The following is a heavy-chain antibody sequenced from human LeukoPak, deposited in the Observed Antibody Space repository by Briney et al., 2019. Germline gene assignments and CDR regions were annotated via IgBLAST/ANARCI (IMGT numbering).Heavy chain of an antibody. V-gene: IGHV3-23*01. Sequence: GGSLRLSCTASGFTFSSYAMNWVRQAPGKGLEWVSGIGAGGTFTYYADSVKGRFTISRDNSKNCLYLQMNSLRTEDTALYYCAKDRYGSGSYTDYWGRGTLVTVSS. D-gene: IGHD3-10*01. J-gene: IGHJ4*02. CDR2: IGAGGTFT. CDR3: AKDRYGSGSYTDY. CDR1: GFTFSSYA.